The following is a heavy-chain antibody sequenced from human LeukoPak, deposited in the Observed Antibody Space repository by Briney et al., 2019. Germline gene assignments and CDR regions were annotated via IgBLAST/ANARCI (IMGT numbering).Heavy chain of an antibody. J-gene: IGHJ4*02. Sequence: GRSLRLSCAASGFTFNIYAMSWVRQAPGKGLEWVSDISGNGESTYYADSVKGRFTISRDNSKNTVYLQMDGLRAEDTAVYYCAKNTGQTSEYSYGFNCWGQGTLVTVSS. CDR3: AKNTGQTSEYSYGFNC. CDR1: GFTFNIYA. CDR2: ISGNGEST. D-gene: IGHD5-18*01. V-gene: IGHV3-23*01.